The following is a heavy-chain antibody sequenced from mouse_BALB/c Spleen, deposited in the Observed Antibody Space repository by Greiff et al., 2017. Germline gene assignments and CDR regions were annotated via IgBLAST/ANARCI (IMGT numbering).Heavy chain of an antibody. Sequence: VQLQQPGPELVKPGASVKVSCKASGYAFTSYNMYWVKQSHGKSLEWIGYIDPYYGGTSYNQKFKGKATLTVDKSSSTAYMQLKSLTSEDSAVYYCAKAYGYDGGYAMDYWGQGTSVTVSS. CDR1: GYAFTSYN. CDR3: AKAYGYDGGYAMDY. V-gene: IGHV1S135*01. CDR2: IDPYYGGT. J-gene: IGHJ4*01. D-gene: IGHD2-2*01.